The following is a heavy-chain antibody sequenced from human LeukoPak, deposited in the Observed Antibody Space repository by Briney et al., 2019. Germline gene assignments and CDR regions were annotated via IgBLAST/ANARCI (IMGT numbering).Heavy chain of an antibody. CDR3: ARSRTRSGRDGYNPHY. V-gene: IGHV1-8*01. Sequence: ASVKVSRKASGYTFTSYDINWVRQATGQGLEWMGWMNPNSGNTGYAQKFQGRVTMTRNTSISTAYMELSSLRSEDTAVYYCARSRTRSGRDGYNPHYWGQGTLVTVSS. J-gene: IGHJ4*02. D-gene: IGHD5-24*01. CDR1: GYTFTSYD. CDR2: MNPNSGNT.